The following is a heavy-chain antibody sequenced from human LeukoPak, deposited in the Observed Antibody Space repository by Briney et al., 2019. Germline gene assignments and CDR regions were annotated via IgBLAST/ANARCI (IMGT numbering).Heavy chain of an antibody. CDR1: GGSISSSNW. J-gene: IGHJ4*02. CDR3: ARVGYDILTGYYSYFDY. V-gene: IGHV4-4*02. Sequence: PSETLSLTCAVSGGSISSSNWWSWVRQPPGKGLEWIGEIYHSGGTNYNPSLKSRVTISVDKSKNQFSLKLSSVTAADTAVYYCARVGYDILTGYYSYFDYWGQGTLVTVSS. D-gene: IGHD3-9*01. CDR2: IYHSGGT.